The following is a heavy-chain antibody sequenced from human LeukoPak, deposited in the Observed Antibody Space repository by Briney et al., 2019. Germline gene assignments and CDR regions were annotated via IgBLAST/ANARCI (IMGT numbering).Heavy chain of an antibody. CDR1: GGSMRSYY. D-gene: IGHD6-19*01. CDR3: ARTKSGWYYSDY. Sequence: SETLSLTCTVSGGSMRSYYWSWIRLPQGKGLELIGYVYYSGTANYNPSLESRVTILVDTSKNQFSLNLSSVTAADTAVYYCARTKSGWYYSDYWGQGTLVSVSS. V-gene: IGHV4-59*08. J-gene: IGHJ4*02. CDR2: VYYSGTA.